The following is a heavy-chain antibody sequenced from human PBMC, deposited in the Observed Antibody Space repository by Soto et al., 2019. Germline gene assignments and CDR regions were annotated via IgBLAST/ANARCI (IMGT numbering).Heavy chain of an antibody. V-gene: IGHV6-1*01. CDR2: TYYRSKWYN. Sequence: SQTLSLTCAISGDSVSSNSAAWNWIRQSPSRSLEWLGRTYYRSKWYNYYAVSVKSRITINPDTSKNQFSLQLNSVTPEDTAVYYCARVNSRRWPNNPFDYWGQGTLVTVSS. CDR1: GDSVSSNSAA. CDR3: ARVNSRRWPNNPFDY. D-gene: IGHD1-20*01. J-gene: IGHJ4*02.